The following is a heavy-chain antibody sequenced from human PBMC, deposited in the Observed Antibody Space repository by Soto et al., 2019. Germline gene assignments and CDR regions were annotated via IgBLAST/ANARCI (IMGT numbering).Heavy chain of an antibody. Sequence: GGSLRLSCAASGFTFSSYAMSWVRQAPGKGLEWVSAISGSGGSTYYADSVKGRFTISRDKSKNTLYLQMNSLRAEDTAVYYCAKGLRFRRGSSYFDYWGQGTLVTVSS. CDR1: GFTFSSYA. J-gene: IGHJ4*02. CDR3: AKGLRFRRGSSYFDY. CDR2: ISGSGGST. D-gene: IGHD6-6*01. V-gene: IGHV3-23*01.